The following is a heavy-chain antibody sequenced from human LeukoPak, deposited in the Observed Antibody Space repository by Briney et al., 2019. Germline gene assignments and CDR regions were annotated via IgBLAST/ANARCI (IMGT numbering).Heavy chain of an antibody. D-gene: IGHD3-22*01. J-gene: IGHJ4*02. CDR2: INAGNGNT. CDR3: AREVYDSSGYQSPY. Sequence: ASVKVSFKASGYTFTIYAMHWVRQAPGQRLEWMGWINAGNGNTKYSQKFQGRVTITRDTSASTAYMELSSLRSEDTAVYYCAREVYDSSGYQSPYRGQGTLVTVSS. V-gene: IGHV1-3*01. CDR1: GYTFTIYA.